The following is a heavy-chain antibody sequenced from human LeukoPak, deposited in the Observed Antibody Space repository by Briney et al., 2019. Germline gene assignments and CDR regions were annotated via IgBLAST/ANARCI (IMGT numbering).Heavy chain of an antibody. D-gene: IGHD6-19*01. CDR1: GFTFSSYE. CDR2: ISSSGSTI. V-gene: IGHV3-48*03. Sequence: PGGSLRLSCAASGFTFSSYEMNWVRQAPGKGLEWVSYISSSGSTIYYADSVKGRFTISRDNAKNSLYLQMNSLRAEDTAVYYCAGGIAVAGWFDPWGQGTLVTVSS. J-gene: IGHJ5*02. CDR3: AGGIAVAGWFDP.